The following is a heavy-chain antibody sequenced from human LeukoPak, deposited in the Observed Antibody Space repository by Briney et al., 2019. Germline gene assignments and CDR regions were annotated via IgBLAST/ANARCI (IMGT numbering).Heavy chain of an antibody. D-gene: IGHD6-13*01. CDR2: ISSSSTYI. V-gene: IGHV3-21*01. CDR3: ASQYTSSRIFDD. CDR1: GFTFSSYS. Sequence: PGGSLRLSCAASGFTFSSYSMNWVRQAPGKGLEWVSSISSSSTYIYYADSVKGRFTVSRDNAKNSLYLQMNSLRAENTAVYFCASQYTSSRIFDDWGQGTLVTVSS. J-gene: IGHJ4*02.